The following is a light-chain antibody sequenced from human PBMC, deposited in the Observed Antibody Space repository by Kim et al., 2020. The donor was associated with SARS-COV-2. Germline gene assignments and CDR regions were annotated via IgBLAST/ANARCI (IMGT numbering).Light chain of an antibody. J-gene: IGLJ1*01. Sequence: QSAPISCTGTSSDVVAYNYVSWYQHHPGKAPKLMIYEVSNRPSGVPDRFSGSKSGNTASLTVSGLQAEDEADYYCSSYTGSNTVGVFGTGTKVTVL. CDR2: EVS. V-gene: IGLV2-8*01. CDR3: SSYTGSNTVGV. CDR1: SSDVVAYNY.